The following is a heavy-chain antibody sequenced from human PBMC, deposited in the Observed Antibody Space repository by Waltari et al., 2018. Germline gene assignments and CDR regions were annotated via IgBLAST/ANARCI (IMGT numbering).Heavy chain of an antibody. CDR1: GGSISSSSYY. CDR2: IYYSGST. J-gene: IGHJ4*02. V-gene: IGHV4-39*07. Sequence: QLQLQESGPGLVKPSETLSLTCTVSGGSISSSSYYWGWIRQPPGKGLEWIGSIYYSGSTYYNPSLKSRVTISVDTSKNQFSPKLSSGTAADTAVYYCARVSFFPRSYSTYYFDYWGQGTLVTVSS. CDR3: ARVSFFPRSYSTYYFDY. D-gene: IGHD3-10*01.